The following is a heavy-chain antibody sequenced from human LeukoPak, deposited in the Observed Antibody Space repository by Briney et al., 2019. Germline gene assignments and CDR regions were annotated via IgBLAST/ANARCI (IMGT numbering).Heavy chain of an antibody. CDR1: GFTFSSYE. CDR2: ISSSGSTI. D-gene: IGHD3-10*01. J-gene: IGHJ6*02. Sequence: GGSLRLPCAASGFTFSSYEMNWVRQAPGKGLEWVSYISSSGSTIYYADSVKGRFTISRDNAKNSLYLQMNSLRAEDTAVYYCASFMVRGKNYGMDVWGQGTTVTVSS. CDR3: ASFMVRGKNYGMDV. V-gene: IGHV3-48*03.